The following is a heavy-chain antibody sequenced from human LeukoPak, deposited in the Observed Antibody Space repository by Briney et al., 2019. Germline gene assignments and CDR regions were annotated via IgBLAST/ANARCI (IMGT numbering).Heavy chain of an antibody. CDR2: ISGSGGST. J-gene: IGHJ4*02. Sequence: PGGSLRLSCAASGFTFSSYAMSWVRQAPGKGLEWVSAISGSGGSTYYADPVKGRFTISRDNSKNTLYLQMNSLRAEDTAVYYCAKDEMISGSYYFGFVDYWGQGTLVTVSS. D-gene: IGHD1-26*01. V-gene: IGHV3-23*01. CDR1: GFTFSSYA. CDR3: AKDEMISGSYYFGFVDY.